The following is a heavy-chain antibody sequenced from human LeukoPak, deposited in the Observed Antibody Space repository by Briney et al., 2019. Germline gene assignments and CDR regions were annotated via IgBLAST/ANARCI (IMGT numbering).Heavy chain of an antibody. CDR1: GASISSSS. V-gene: IGHV3-21*01. CDR3: ARVSRGKWELLGAHDY. CDR2: ISSSSSYI. D-gene: IGHD1-26*01. Sequence: GTLSLTCTVSGASISSSSFYWGWIRQPPGKGLEWDSSISSSSSYIYYADSVKGRFTISRDNAKNSLYLQMNSLRAEDTAVYYCARVSRGKWELLGAHDYWGQGTLVTVSP. J-gene: IGHJ4*02.